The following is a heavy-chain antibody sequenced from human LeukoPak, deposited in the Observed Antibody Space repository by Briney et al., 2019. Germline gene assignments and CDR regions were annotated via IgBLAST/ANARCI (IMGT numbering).Heavy chain of an antibody. CDR1: GFTFDDFA. Sequence: GSSLRLSYAPSGFTFDDFAMHWVRQGPGEGLEWGAGISWNSGSIGYADSVKGRFTITSDNAKNSLYLQITSLRAEDTALYYCAKLSVIPSKGGWFDPWGQGTLVTVSS. CDR3: AKLSVIPSKGGWFDP. V-gene: IGHV3-9*01. J-gene: IGHJ5*02. CDR2: ISWNSGSI. D-gene: IGHD2-21*01.